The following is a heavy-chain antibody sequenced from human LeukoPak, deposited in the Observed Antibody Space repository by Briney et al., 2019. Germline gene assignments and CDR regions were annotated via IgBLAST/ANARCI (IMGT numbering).Heavy chain of an antibody. D-gene: IGHD6-19*01. Sequence: GGSLRLSCAASGFTFSNYAMTWVRQAPGKGLEWVSGISGSADSTYYAESVKGRFTISRDNSKNTLYLQMNSLRVEDTALYYCAKDLGYSSGWYDDCWGQGTLVTVSS. V-gene: IGHV3-23*01. CDR2: ISGSADST. CDR3: AKDLGYSSGWYDDC. CDR1: GFTFSNYA. J-gene: IGHJ4*02.